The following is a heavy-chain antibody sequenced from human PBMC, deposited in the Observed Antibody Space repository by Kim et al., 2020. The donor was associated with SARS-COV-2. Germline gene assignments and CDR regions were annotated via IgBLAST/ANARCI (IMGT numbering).Heavy chain of an antibody. CDR1: GFTFSSYW. V-gene: IGHV3-7*03. CDR2: IKKDGSET. J-gene: IGHJ3*02. Sequence: GGSLRLSCAASGFTFSSYWMSWVRQAPGKGLEWVANIKKDGSETYYADSVKGRFTISRDNAKNSLYLQMNSLRAEDTAVYYCAREVKLITMLQALVDAFDIWGQGTIDTVSS. D-gene: IGHD3-10*01. CDR3: AREVKLITMLQALVDAFDI.